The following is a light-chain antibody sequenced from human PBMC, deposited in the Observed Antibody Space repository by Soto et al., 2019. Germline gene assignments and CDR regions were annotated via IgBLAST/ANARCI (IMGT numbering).Light chain of an antibody. CDR2: DAS. J-gene: IGKJ2*01. V-gene: IGKV1-33*01. CDR1: QDISNY. CDR3: QQYDNLPYT. Sequence: DIQMTQSPSSLSASVGDRVTITCQASQDISNYLNWYQQKPGKAPKLLIYDASNLETGVPSRFSGGGSGTDFTFTISSLQPEDIATYYYQQYDNLPYTFGQGTKLEIK.